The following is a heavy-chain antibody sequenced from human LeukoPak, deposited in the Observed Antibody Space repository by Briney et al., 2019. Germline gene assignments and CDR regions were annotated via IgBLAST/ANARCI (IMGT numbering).Heavy chain of an antibody. Sequence: GGSLRLSCAAPGFTFSSYAMHWVRQAPGKGLEWVAVISYDGSNKYYADSVKGRFTISRDSAKNSLYLQMSSLRAEDTAVYYCARGDSSSFLFDYWGQGTLVTVSS. D-gene: IGHD6-6*01. V-gene: IGHV3-30-3*01. CDR2: ISYDGSNK. CDR1: GFTFSSYA. J-gene: IGHJ4*02. CDR3: ARGDSSSFLFDY.